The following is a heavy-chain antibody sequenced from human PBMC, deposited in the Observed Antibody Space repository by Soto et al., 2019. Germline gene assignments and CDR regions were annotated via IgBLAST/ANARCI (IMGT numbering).Heavy chain of an antibody. J-gene: IGHJ3*02. V-gene: IGHV3-9*01. Sequence: EVQLVESGGGLVQPGRSLRLSCAASGFTFDDYAMHWVRQAPGKGLEWVSGISWNSGSIGYADSVKGRFTISRDNAKNSLYLKMNNRRAEDTALYYCETLYGSGDSHPFDIWGQGTMVTVSS. CDR2: ISWNSGSI. CDR1: GFTFDDYA. D-gene: IGHD3-10*01. CDR3: ETLYGSGDSHPFDI.